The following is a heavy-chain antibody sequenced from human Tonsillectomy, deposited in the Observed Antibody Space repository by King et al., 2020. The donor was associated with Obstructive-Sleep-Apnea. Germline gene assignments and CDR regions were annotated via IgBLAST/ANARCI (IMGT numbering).Heavy chain of an antibody. Sequence: VQLVESGAEVKKPGSSVKVSCKASGGTFSSYAISWVRQAPGQGLEWMGRIIPILGIANYAQKFQGRVTITADKSTSTAYMELSSLRSEDTAVYYCARGAGWELLYNWFDPWGQGTLVTVSS. D-gene: IGHD1-26*01. CDR2: IIPILGIA. CDR1: GGTFSSYA. CDR3: ARGAGWELLYNWFDP. V-gene: IGHV1-69*09. J-gene: IGHJ5*02.